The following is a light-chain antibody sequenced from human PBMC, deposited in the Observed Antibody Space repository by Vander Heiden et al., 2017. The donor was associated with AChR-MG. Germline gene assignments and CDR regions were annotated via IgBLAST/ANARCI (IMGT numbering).Light chain of an antibody. V-gene: IGKV1-5*01. CDR2: DAS. CDR3: QQYIGHPYT. CDR1: HSINSR. J-gene: IGKJ2*01. Sequence: DIQMTQPPSTLSASLGASVTSSCQASHSINSRLAWYQQIPGKAPTLLIFDASTSLTGVPSRFSGVGSGTKFTLTFTSLQPDDFSTYFCQQYIGHPYTLGQGTKLEIK.